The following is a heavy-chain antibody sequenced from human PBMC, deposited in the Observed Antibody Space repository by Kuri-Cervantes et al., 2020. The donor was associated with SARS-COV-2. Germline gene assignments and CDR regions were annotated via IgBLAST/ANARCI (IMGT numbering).Heavy chain of an antibody. V-gene: IGHV4-59*01. CDR1: GSSISSYY. J-gene: IGHJ5*02. Sequence: SETLSLTCTVSGSSISSYYWSWIRQPPGKGLEWIGYIYYSGSTNYNPSLKSRVTISVDTSKNQFSLKLSSVTAADTAVYYCARGRGTMVLNWFDPWGQGTLVTVSS. CDR3: ARGRGTMVLNWFDP. D-gene: IGHD3-10*01. CDR2: IYYSGST.